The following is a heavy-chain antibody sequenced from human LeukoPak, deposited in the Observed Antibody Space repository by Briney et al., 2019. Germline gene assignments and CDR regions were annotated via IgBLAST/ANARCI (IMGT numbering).Heavy chain of an antibody. CDR1: GFTFSSYA. J-gene: IGHJ4*02. CDR2: IRGSGGST. D-gene: IGHD2-15*01. CDR3: AKDRRGYCSGGSCYPLDY. Sequence: GGSLRLSCAASGFTFSSYAMSWVRQAPGKGLEWVSAIRGSGGSTYYADSVKGRFTISRDNSKNTLYLQMNSLRAEDTAVYYCAKDRRGYCSGGSCYPLDYWGQGTLATVSS. V-gene: IGHV3-23*01.